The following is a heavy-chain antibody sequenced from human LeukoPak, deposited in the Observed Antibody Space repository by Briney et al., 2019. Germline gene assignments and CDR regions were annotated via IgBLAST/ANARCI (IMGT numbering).Heavy chain of an antibody. V-gene: IGHV3-33*08. CDR1: GFTFSRYW. Sequence: GGSLRLSCAASGFTFSRYWMHWVRQAPGKGLEWVAVVWYDGSNRYYADSVKGRFTISRDNSKNTLYLQMNSLRAEDTAVYYCASAREPVGATVTDLDYWGQGTLVTVSS. CDR2: VWYDGSNR. D-gene: IGHD4-17*01. J-gene: IGHJ4*02. CDR3: ASAREPVGATVTDLDY.